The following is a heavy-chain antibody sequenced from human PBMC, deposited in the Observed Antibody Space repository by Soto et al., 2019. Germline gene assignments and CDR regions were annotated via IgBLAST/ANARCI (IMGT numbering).Heavy chain of an antibody. D-gene: IGHD1-26*01. CDR1: GGSISSSNW. CDR2: IYHSGST. CDR3: ASSEVGASPWYYYYGMDV. J-gene: IGHJ6*02. V-gene: IGHV4-4*02. Sequence: QVQLQESGPGLVKPSGTPSLTCAVSGGSISSSNWWSWVRQPPGKGLEWIGEIYHSGSTNYNPSLKSRVTISVDKSKNQFSLKLSSVTAADTAVYYCASSEVGASPWYYYYGMDVWGQGTTVTVSS.